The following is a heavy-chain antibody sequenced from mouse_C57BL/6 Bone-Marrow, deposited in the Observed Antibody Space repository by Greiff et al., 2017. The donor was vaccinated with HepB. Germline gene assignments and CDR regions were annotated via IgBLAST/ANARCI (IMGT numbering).Heavy chain of an antibody. Sequence: QVQLQQPGAELVRPGTSVKLSCKASGYTFTSYWMHWVKQRPGQGLEWIGVIDPSDSYTNYNQKFKGKATLTVDTSSSTAYMQLSSLTSEDSAVYYCARSSGYYYDSSWFAYWGQGTLVTVSA. CDR2: IDPSDSYT. CDR1: GYTFTSYW. V-gene: IGHV1-59*01. D-gene: IGHD1-1*01. CDR3: ARSSGYYYDSSWFAY. J-gene: IGHJ3*01.